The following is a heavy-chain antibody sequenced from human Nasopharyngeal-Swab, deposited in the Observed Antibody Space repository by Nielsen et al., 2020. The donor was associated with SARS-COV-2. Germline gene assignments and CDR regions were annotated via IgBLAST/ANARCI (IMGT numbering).Heavy chain of an antibody. D-gene: IGHD4-17*01. CDR3: ARRGEGYGDYLDY. J-gene: IGHJ4*02. CDR1: GGSISNYH. CDR2: IYYSGST. Sequence: SETLSLTCSVSGGSISNYHWNWIRQPPGKGLEWIGYIYYSGSTNYNPSLKSRVTISVDTSKNQFSLKLGSVTAADRAVYYCARRGEGYGDYLDYWGQGTLVTVSS. V-gene: IGHV4-59*08.